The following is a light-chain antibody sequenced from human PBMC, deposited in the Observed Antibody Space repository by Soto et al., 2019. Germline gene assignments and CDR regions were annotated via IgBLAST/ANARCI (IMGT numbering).Light chain of an antibody. J-gene: IGKJ1*01. CDR3: QQYYNWPRT. CDR2: GAS. V-gene: IGKV3-15*01. CDR1: QSMGSN. Sequence: EIVMTQSPATLSVSPGERATLSCRASQSMGSNVAWYQQKPGQAPRLLIYGASTRATGIPDRFSGSGSGTEFTLSISSLQSEDFAVYYCQQYYNWPRTFGQGTKVDIK.